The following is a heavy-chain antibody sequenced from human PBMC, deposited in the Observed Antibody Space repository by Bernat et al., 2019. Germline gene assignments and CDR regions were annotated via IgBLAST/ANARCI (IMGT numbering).Heavy chain of an antibody. CDR3: ANMYDSSGYWRYYYYGMDV. D-gene: IGHD3-22*01. V-gene: IGHV3-30*18. CDR1: GFTFSSYG. J-gene: IGHJ6*02. CDR2: ISYDGSNK. Sequence: QVQLVESGGGVVQPGRSLRLSCAASGFTFSSYGMHWVRQAPGKGLEWVAVISYDGSNKDYADSVKGRFTISSDNSKNTLYLQMNSLRAEDTAVYYCANMYDSSGYWRYYYYGMDVWGQGTTVTVSS.